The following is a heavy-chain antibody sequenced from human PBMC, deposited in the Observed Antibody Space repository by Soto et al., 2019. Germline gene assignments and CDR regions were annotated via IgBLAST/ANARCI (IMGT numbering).Heavy chain of an antibody. V-gene: IGHV3-72*01. J-gene: IGHJ4*02. D-gene: IGHD1-26*01. Sequence: GGSLRLSCAASGFTFSDYYMDWVRQLPGKGLEWVGRTRNKANSYATEYAPSVKGRFTISRHDSEDSMFLQLNSLKTEDTAVYYCARDTGGSYDFWGQGALVTVSS. CDR2: TRNKANSYAT. CDR1: GFTFSDYY. CDR3: ARDTGGSYDF.